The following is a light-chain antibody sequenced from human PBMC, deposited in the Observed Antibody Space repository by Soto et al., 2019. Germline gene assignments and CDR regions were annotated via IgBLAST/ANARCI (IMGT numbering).Light chain of an antibody. CDR3: QQRSNWPPWT. J-gene: IGKJ1*01. CDR2: DAS. Sequence: EIVLTQSPATLSLSPGERATISCRASQSVSSYLAWYQQKPGQAPRLLIYDASNRATGIPARFSGSGSGTDVTLTISSLGPEDFAVYYCQQRSNWPPWTFGQVTKVEIK. V-gene: IGKV3-11*01. CDR1: QSVSSY.